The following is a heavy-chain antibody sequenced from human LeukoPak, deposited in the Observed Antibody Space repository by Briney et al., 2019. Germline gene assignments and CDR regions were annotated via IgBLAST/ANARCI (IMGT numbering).Heavy chain of an antibody. Sequence: GGSLRLSCAASGFTFTSYDINWVRQATGQGLEWMGWMNPNNDNTGYAQKFQGRVTMTRNTSISTAYMELSSLRSEDTAVYYCTITYYYDGSDYFSAAFDIWGQGTMVTVSS. CDR2: MNPNNDNT. CDR1: GFTFTSYD. V-gene: IGHV1-8*01. CDR3: TITYYYDGSDYFSAAFDI. J-gene: IGHJ3*02. D-gene: IGHD3-22*01.